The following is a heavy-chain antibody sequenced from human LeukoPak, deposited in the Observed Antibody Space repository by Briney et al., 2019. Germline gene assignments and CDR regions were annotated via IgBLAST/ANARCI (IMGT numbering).Heavy chain of an antibody. D-gene: IGHD1-26*01. CDR2: ISGSGGST. V-gene: IGHV3-23*01. Sequence: PGGSLRLSCAASGFTFSSYAMSWVRQAPGKGLEWVSAISGSGGSTYYADSVKGWFTISRDNSKNTLYLQMNSLRAEDTAVYYCAKGLSGSYYVFFDYWGQGTLVTVSS. CDR1: GFTFSSYA. J-gene: IGHJ4*02. CDR3: AKGLSGSYYVFFDY.